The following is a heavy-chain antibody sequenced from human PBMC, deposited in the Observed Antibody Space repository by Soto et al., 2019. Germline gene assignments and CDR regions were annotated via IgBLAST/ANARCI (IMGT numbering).Heavy chain of an antibody. V-gene: IGHV1-69*02. J-gene: IGHJ4*02. CDR2: VNPIVSMS. CDR1: GDTFNFYS. D-gene: IGHD3-10*01. CDR3: ASSYGSGYRAFVY. Sequence: QVQLVQSGAEVKRPGSSVKVSCKASGDTFNFYSINWVRQAPGVGLEWMGRVNPIVSMSNYAQKFQGRVTMTADKSTSTAYMELSSLRSEDTAIYYCASSYGSGYRAFVYWGQGALVTVSS.